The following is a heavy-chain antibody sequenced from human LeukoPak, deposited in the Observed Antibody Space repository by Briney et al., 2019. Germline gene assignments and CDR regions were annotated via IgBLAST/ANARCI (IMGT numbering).Heavy chain of an antibody. J-gene: IGHJ4*02. CDR1: GFTFSTYA. CDR3: AKDPYCTSACCYPDS. D-gene: IGHD2-2*01. CDR2: ITASGANT. Sequence: PGRSLRLSCGASGFTFSTYAMSLVRQAPEKGLEWVSAITASGANTYYADSVKGRFTISRDNSKNTLYLQMNSLRAEDTAVYYCAKDPYCTSACCYPDSWGQGTLVTVSS. V-gene: IGHV3-23*01.